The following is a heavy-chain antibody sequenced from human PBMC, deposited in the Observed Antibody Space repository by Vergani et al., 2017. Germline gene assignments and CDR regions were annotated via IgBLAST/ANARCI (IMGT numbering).Heavy chain of an antibody. J-gene: IGHJ4*02. Sequence: EVQLLESGGGLVQPGGSLRLSCAASGFTFSSYAMSWVRQAPGKGLEWVSAISGSGGSTYYADSVKGRFTISRDNSKNSLYLQMSSLRAEDTAVYYCARVSRDGAARPYLDYWGQGTLVTVSS. CDR3: ARVSRDGAARPYLDY. D-gene: IGHD6-6*01. CDR2: ISGSGGST. CDR1: GFTFSSYA. V-gene: IGHV3-23*01.